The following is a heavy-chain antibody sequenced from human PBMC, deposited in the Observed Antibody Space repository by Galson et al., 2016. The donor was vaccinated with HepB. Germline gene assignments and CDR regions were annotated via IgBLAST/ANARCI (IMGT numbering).Heavy chain of an antibody. V-gene: IGHV3-48*02. CDR1: GLTFSRKG. J-gene: IGHJ4*02. CDR3: ARGRCYTDRCDSGIRSFDY. Sequence: SLRLSCAGSGLTFSRKGMGWVRQAPGKGLEWISYITSDSRNIYYADSVKGRFTISRDNGKNSLYLQMNSLRDEDTAVYYCARGRCYTDRCDSGIRSFDYWGQGTLVTVSS. D-gene: IGHD3-3*01. CDR2: ITSDSRNI.